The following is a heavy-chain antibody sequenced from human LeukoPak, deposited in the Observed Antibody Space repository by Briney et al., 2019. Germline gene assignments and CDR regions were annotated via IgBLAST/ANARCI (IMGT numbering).Heavy chain of an antibody. CDR3: ARSYYYGSEDY. V-gene: IGHV1-2*06. D-gene: IGHD3-10*01. CDR2: NNPNSGGT. Sequence: ASVKVSCKASGYTFTGYYMHWVRQAPGQGLEWMGRNNPNSGGTNYAQKFQGRVTMTRDTSISTAYMELSRLRSDDTAVYYCARSYYYGSEDYWGQGTLVSVSS. J-gene: IGHJ4*02. CDR1: GYTFTGYY.